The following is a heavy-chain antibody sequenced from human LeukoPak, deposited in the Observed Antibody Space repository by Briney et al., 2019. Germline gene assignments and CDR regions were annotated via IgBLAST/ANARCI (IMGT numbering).Heavy chain of an antibody. Sequence: ASVKVSCKASGYTFTSYGISWVRQAPGQGLEWMGWINPNSGGTNYAQKFQGRVTMTRDTSISTAYMELSRLRSDDTAVYYCARSVPIAVADIDYWGQGTLVTVSS. V-gene: IGHV1-2*02. CDR3: ARSVPIAVADIDY. D-gene: IGHD6-19*01. CDR1: GYTFTSYG. J-gene: IGHJ4*02. CDR2: INPNSGGT.